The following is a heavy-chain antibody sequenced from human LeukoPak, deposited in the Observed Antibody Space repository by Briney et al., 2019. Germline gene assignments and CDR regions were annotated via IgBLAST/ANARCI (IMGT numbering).Heavy chain of an antibody. J-gene: IGHJ4*02. Sequence: GGSLRLSCAASGFTFSDAWMSWVRQAPGKGLEWVGRIKSKTDGGTIDYAAPVNGRFTISRDDSKNTLYLQMNSLRGDDTAIYYCARDPRGPTGYDHSGRDTFDYWGQGTLVTVSS. CDR1: GFTFSDAW. CDR3: ARDPRGPTGYDHSGRDTFDY. D-gene: IGHD3-22*01. V-gene: IGHV3-15*01. CDR2: IKSKTDGGTI.